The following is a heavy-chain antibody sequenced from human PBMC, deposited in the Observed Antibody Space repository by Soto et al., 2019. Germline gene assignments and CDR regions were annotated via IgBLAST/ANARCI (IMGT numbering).Heavy chain of an antibody. D-gene: IGHD5-12*01. CDR1: GGSISSSSYY. J-gene: IGHJ4*02. V-gene: IGHV4-39*01. Sequence: QLQLQESGPGLVKPSETLSLTCTVSGGSISSSSYYWGWIRQPPGKGLEWIGSIYYSGSTYYNPSLKSRVTISVDTSKNQFSLKLSSVTAADTAVYYCARQKTDIVATIGHLGPMLFDYWGQGTLVTVSS. CDR3: ARQKTDIVATIGHLGPMLFDY. CDR2: IYYSGST.